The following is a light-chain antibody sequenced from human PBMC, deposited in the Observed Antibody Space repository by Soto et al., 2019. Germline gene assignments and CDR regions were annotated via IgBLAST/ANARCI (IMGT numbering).Light chain of an antibody. Sequence: EIVLTQSPATLSLSPGERATLSCRASQSVSSSLAWYQQKPGQAPRLLIYDASNSATGIPARFSGSGSGTDFTLTISSLEAEDFAVYYCQQRSNWPTFGGGTKVEIK. J-gene: IGKJ4*01. CDR3: QQRSNWPT. V-gene: IGKV3-11*01. CDR2: DAS. CDR1: QSVSSS.